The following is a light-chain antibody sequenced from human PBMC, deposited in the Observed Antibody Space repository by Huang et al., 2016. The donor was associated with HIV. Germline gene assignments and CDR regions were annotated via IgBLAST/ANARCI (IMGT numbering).Light chain of an antibody. V-gene: IGKV1-16*01. J-gene: IGKJ2*01. CDR1: HDIDNH. Sequence: DIQMTQSPSSLSASVGARVTITCRASHDIDNHVAWYQHRPGKAPKSLVYAASYLRSGGPSIVSGSGAGTYFTLTISNLQPEDCATYYCQQFHDFPYTFGQGTKLEI. CDR3: QQFHDFPYT. CDR2: AAS.